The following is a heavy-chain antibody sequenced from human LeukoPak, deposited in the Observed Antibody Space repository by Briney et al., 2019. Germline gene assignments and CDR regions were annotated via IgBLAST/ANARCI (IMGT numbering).Heavy chain of an antibody. Sequence: ASVKVSCKASGGTFSSYAISWVRQAPGQGLEWMGIINPSGGSTSYAQKFQGRVTMTRDTSTSTVYMELSSLRSEDTAVYYCARAREAAAGTGWDSFDYWGQGTLVTVSS. CDR3: ARAREAAAGTGWDSFDY. CDR1: GGTFSSYA. CDR2: INPSGGST. V-gene: IGHV1-46*01. D-gene: IGHD6-13*01. J-gene: IGHJ4*02.